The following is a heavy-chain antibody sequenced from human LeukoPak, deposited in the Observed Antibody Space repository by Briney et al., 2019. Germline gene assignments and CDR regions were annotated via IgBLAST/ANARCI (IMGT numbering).Heavy chain of an antibody. CDR1: GFTFDDYA. J-gene: IGHJ6*02. V-gene: IGHV3-9*01. CDR3: XXXXXXXAVASYYYGMDV. Sequence: GGSLRLSCAASGFTFDDYAMHWVRQAPGKGLEWVSGISWNSGSIGYADSVKGRFTISRDNAKNSLYLQMNSLRAEDTALYYCXXXXXXXAVASYYYGMDVWGQGTTVTVSS. D-gene: IGHD6-19*01. CDR2: ISWNSGSI.